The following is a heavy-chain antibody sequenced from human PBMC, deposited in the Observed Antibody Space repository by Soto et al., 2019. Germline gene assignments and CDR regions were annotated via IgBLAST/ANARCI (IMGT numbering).Heavy chain of an antibody. CDR3: ARRSATRGYYYGMDV. CDR1: GFTFSSYW. V-gene: IGHV3-7*03. Sequence: LRLSCAASGFTFSSYWMSWVRQAPGKGLEWVANIKQDGSEKYYVDSVKGRFTISRDNAKNSLYLQMNSLRAEDTAVYYCARRSATRGYYYGMDVWGQGTTVTVSS. J-gene: IGHJ6*02. CDR2: IKQDGSEK. D-gene: IGHD6-25*01.